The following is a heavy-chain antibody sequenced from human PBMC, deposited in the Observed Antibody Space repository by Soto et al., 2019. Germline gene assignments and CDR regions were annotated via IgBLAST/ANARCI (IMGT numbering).Heavy chain of an antibody. J-gene: IGHJ6*02. Sequence: SETLSLTCAVYGGSFSGYYWSWIRQPPGKGLEWIGEINHSGSTNYNPSLKSRVTISVDTSKNQFSLKLSSVTAADTAVYYCASLRMALHRFYYYYGMDVWGQGTTVTVYS. CDR1: GGSFSGYY. CDR3: ASLRMALHRFYYYYGMDV. D-gene: IGHD3-16*01. V-gene: IGHV4-34*01. CDR2: INHSGST.